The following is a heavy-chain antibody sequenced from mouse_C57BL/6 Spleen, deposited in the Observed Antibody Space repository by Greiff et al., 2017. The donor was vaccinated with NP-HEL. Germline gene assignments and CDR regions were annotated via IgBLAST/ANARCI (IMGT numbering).Heavy chain of an antibody. CDR1: GYTFTSYW. D-gene: IGHD2-10*02. J-gene: IGHJ2*01. Sequence: QVQLQQPGAELVRPGSSVKLSCKASGYTFTSYWMHWVKQRPIQGLEWIGNIDPSDSETHYNQKFKDKATLTVDKSSSTAYMQRSSLTSEDSAVYYCARSYGNYVGYFDYWGQGTTLTVSS. V-gene: IGHV1-52*01. CDR3: ARSYGNYVGYFDY. CDR2: IDPSDSET.